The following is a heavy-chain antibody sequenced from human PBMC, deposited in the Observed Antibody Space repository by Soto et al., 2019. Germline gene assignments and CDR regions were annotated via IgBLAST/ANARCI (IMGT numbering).Heavy chain of an antibody. V-gene: IGHV1-8*01. Sequence: ASVKVSCKASGYTFTSYDINWVRQATGQGLEWMGWMNPNSGNTGYAQKFQGRVTMTRNTSISTAYMELSSLRSEDTAVYYCARGFRQVEYSIHNTIYYYYMDVWGKGTTVTVSS. CDR3: ARGFRQVEYSIHNTIYYYYMDV. CDR1: GYTFTSYD. J-gene: IGHJ6*03. D-gene: IGHD6-13*01. CDR2: MNPNSGNT.